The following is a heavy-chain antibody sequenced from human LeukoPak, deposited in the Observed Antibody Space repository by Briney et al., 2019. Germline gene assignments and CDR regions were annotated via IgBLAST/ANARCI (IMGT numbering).Heavy chain of an antibody. CDR2: IYYSGSN. CDR1: GGSISSYY. Sequence: AETLFLTCTASGGSISSYYWSWIRQPPGKGLEGVGDIYYSGSNNYNPSLKRRVTIPVHTSKNQSSLKLSSVTAADTAVYYCARGGIVGATTDDAFDIWGQGTMVTVSS. D-gene: IGHD1-26*01. J-gene: IGHJ3*02. V-gene: IGHV4-59*01. CDR3: ARGGIVGATTDDAFDI.